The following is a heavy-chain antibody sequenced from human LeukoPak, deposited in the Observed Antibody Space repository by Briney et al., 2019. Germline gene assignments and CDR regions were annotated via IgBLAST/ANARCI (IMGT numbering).Heavy chain of an antibody. D-gene: IGHD3-22*01. CDR3: ARDPHNYYDSSGYSADP. Sequence: SETLSLTCTVSGGSISSSSYYWGWIRQPPGKGLEWIGSIYYSGSTYYNPSLKSRVTISVDTSKNQFSLKLSSVTAADTAVYYCARDPHNYYDSSGYSADPWGQGTLVTVSS. J-gene: IGHJ5*02. CDR2: IYYSGST. V-gene: IGHV4-39*07. CDR1: GGSISSSSYY.